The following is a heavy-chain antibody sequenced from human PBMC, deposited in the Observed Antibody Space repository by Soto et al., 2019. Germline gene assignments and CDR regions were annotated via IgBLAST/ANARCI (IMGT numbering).Heavy chain of an antibody. Sequence: ASVKVSCKASGYTFTGYYMHWVRQAPGQGLEWMGWINPNSGGTNYAQKFQGRVTMTRDTSISTAYMELSRLRSDDTAVYYCARPRFGWYLGGNYGMDVWGQGTTVTGLL. CDR1: GYTFTGYY. CDR2: INPNSGGT. V-gene: IGHV1-2*02. D-gene: IGHD6-19*01. CDR3: ARPRFGWYLGGNYGMDV. J-gene: IGHJ6*02.